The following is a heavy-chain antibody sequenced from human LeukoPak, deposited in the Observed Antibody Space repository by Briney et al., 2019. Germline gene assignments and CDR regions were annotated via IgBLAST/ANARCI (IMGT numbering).Heavy chain of an antibody. V-gene: IGHV3-15*04. CDR1: GFTFNYAW. CDR2: IASKTDGGTT. J-gene: IGHJ4*02. CDR3: TTGIRGD. Sequence: GGSLRLSCAASGFTFNYAWMSWVRQAPGKGLEWVGRIASKTDGGTTDYAAPVKGRFTISRDDSKNTLFLQMNSLKTEDTAVYYCTTGIRGDCGQGTLVTVSS.